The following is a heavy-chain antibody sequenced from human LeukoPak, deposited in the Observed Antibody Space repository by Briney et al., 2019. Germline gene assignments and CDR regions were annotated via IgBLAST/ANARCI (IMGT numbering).Heavy chain of an antibody. J-gene: IGHJ4*02. D-gene: IGHD1-26*01. Sequence: SETLSLTCGVSGGSISGTNWWSWVRQPPGQGLEWIGEISLAGQTNYNPSLNGRVTMSLDKSSNQLSLHLTSVTAADTATYFCSREGGPFCPFGYWGQGTLVIVSS. CDR3: SREGGPFCPFGY. CDR2: ISLAGQT. CDR1: GGSISGTNW. V-gene: IGHV4/OR15-8*02.